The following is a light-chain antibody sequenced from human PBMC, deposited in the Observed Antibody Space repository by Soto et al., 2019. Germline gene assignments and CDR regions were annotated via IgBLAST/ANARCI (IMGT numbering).Light chain of an antibody. Sequence: QSALTQPASVSGSPGQSITISCTGTSSDVGTYNLVSWYQHHPGKAPKLMIYETSKRPSGVSNRFFGSKSGNTASLTISGLQAEDEADYYCCLFAHGSKIMFGGGTKHTVL. CDR1: SSDVGTYNL. J-gene: IGLJ3*02. CDR2: ETS. V-gene: IGLV2-23*01. CDR3: CLFAHGSKIM.